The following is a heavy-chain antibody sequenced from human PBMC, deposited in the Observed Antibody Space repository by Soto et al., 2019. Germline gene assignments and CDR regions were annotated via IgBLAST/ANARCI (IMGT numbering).Heavy chain of an antibody. V-gene: IGHV3-23*01. CDR1: GFTFSSYA. Sequence: PGGSLRLSCAASGFTFSSYAMSWVRQAPGKGLEWVSAISGSGGSTYYADSVKGRFTISRDNSKNTLYPQMDSLRAEDTAVYHCAKAGTHSYFDYWGQGTLVTVSS. CDR3: AKAGTHSYFDY. J-gene: IGHJ4*02. CDR2: ISGSGGST. D-gene: IGHD1-1*01.